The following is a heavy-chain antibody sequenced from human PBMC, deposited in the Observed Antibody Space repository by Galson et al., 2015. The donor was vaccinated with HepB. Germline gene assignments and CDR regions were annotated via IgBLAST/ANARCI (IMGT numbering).Heavy chain of an antibody. CDR1: GLTFTEIW. V-gene: IGHV3-15*01. Sequence: SLRLSCAASGLTFTEIWMSWVRQAPGQGLEWVGRIKSQTSGGATNYAAPVRGRFTISRDDSKNTLYLQMNSLKTEDTAMYYCVADTYDSRRMALDYWGQGTPVTVSS. CDR3: VADTYDSRRMALDY. CDR2: IKSQTSGGAT. D-gene: IGHD6-13*01. J-gene: IGHJ4*02.